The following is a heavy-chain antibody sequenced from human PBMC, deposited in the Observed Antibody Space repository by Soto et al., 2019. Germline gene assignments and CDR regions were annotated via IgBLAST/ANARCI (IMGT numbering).Heavy chain of an antibody. J-gene: IGHJ4*02. CDR2: IIPIFGTA. D-gene: IGHD3-10*01. CDR1: GGTFSSYA. CDR3: ARASPPLVRGVIPYFDY. V-gene: IGHV1-69*01. Sequence: QVQLVQSGAEVKKPGSSVKVSCKASGGTFSSYAISWVRQAPGQGLEWMGGIIPIFGTANYAQKFQGRVTLTADESTGPAYMELSSLRSEDTAVYYCARASPPLVRGVIPYFDYWGQGTLVTVSS.